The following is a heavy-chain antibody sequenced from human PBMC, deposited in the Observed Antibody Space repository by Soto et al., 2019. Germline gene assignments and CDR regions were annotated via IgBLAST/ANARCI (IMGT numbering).Heavy chain of an antibody. CDR3: AVYDSSGYFDY. J-gene: IGHJ4*02. CDR1: GGSISSGGYY. V-gene: IGHV4-31*03. CDR2: IYYSGST. Sequence: LSLTCTVSGGSISSGGYYWSWIRQHPGKGLEWIGYIYYSGSTYYNPSLKSRVTISVDTSKNQFSLKLSSVTAADTAVYYCAVYDSSGYFDYWGQGTLVTVSS. D-gene: IGHD3-22*01.